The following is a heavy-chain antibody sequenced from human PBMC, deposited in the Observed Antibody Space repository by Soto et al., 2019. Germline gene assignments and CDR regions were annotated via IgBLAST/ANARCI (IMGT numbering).Heavy chain of an antibody. CDR3: ALDLDCTSTGCYAAWFDP. V-gene: IGHV1-18*01. J-gene: IGHJ5*02. CDR2: ISTHNGNT. D-gene: IGHD2-2*01. CDR1: GYTFTNYG. Sequence: QVQLVQSGAEVKKPGASVRVSCKASGYTFTNYGITWVRQAPGQGLEWIGWISTHNGNTKNAQNLQGRVIMTTDTSTNTDYVDLRSLRFDDTAVYDWALDLDCTSTGCYAAWFDPWGQGTLVTVS.